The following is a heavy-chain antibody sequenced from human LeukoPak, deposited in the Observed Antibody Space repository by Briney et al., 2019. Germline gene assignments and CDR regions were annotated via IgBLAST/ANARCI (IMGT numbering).Heavy chain of an antibody. CDR3: ARHRRDHDFWSGSNPTDYYYYMDV. CDR2: IYYSGHT. D-gene: IGHD3-3*01. CDR1: GGSISSSNYY. Sequence: PSETLYLTCTVSGGSISSSNYYWGWIRKPPGNGLEWIGTIYYSGHTYYNPSLKSRVTIFVDTSQNQFSLKLSSVTAADTAVYYCARHRRDHDFWSGSNPTDYYYYMDVWGKGTSVTVSS. V-gene: IGHV4-39*01. J-gene: IGHJ6*03.